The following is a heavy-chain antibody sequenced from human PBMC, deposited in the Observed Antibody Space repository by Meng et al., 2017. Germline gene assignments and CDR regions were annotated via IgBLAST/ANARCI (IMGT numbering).Heavy chain of an antibody. CDR2: INPSGGST. D-gene: IGHD7-27*01. V-gene: IGHV1-46*01. CDR3: ARASNNWGDAYYFDY. Sequence: ASVKVSCKASGGTFSSYAISWVRQAPGQGLEWMGIINPSGGSTSYAQKFQGRVTMTRDTSTSTVYMELSSLRSEDTAVYYCARASNNWGDAYYFDYWGQGTLVTVSS. CDR1: GGTFSSYA. J-gene: IGHJ4*02.